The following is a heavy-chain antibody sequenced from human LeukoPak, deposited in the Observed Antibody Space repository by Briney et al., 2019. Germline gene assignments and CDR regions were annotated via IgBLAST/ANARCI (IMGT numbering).Heavy chain of an antibody. CDR1: GLPLGDFA. J-gene: IGHJ4*02. CDR2: ISGDGVST. V-gene: IGHV3-43*02. CDR3: ARESGKFDY. Sequence: GGSLRLSCVASGLPLGDFAMHCVRQAPGQGLEGVSVISGDGVSTFFADSVKGRFSMSRDNSKNSLFLEMSSLRTEDTAMYYCARESGKFDYWGQGTLVAVSS.